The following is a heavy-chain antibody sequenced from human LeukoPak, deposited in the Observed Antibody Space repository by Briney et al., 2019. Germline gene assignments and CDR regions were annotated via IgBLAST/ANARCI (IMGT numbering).Heavy chain of an antibody. Sequence: GGSLRLSCAASGFTFSSYSMNWVRQAPGKGLEWVAAISSSSSYIYYADSVKGRFTISRDNAKNSLYLHMHSLRAEDTAVYYCARAGIVGPWRYFDYWGQGTLVTVSS. J-gene: IGHJ4*02. D-gene: IGHD1-26*01. V-gene: IGHV3-21*01. CDR1: GFTFSSYS. CDR3: ARAGIVGPWRYFDY. CDR2: ISSSSSYI.